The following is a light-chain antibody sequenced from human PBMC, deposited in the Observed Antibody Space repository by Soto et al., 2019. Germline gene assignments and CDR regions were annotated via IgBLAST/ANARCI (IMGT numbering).Light chain of an antibody. V-gene: IGKV1-27*01. CDR1: PGISNY. CDR3: QKYTNVPA. J-gene: IGKJ4*01. CDR2: AAS. Sequence: DIQMTQSPSSLSASVGDRVTITCRASPGISNYLAWYQQIPGKVPKLLISAASTLQSGVTSRFSGSGSGTDFTLTISSLQPEDVATYYCQKYTNVPAFGGGTKVEIK.